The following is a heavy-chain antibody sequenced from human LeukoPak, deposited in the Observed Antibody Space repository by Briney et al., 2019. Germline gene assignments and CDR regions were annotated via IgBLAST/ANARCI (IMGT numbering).Heavy chain of an antibody. CDR2: IRSKAYGGTT. J-gene: IGHJ4*02. D-gene: IGHD3-3*01. V-gene: IGHV3-49*04. CDR1: GFTFSTNA. Sequence: GGSLRLSCTASGFTFSTNAMSWVRQAPGKGLEWVGFIRSKAYGGTTEYAASVKGRFTISRDDSKSIAYLQMNSLKTEDTAVYYCTSIPITIFGVIDYWGQGTLVTVSS. CDR3: TSIPITIFGVIDY.